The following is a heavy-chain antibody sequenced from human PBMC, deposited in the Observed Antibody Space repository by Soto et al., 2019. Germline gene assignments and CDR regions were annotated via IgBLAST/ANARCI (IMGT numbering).Heavy chain of an antibody. CDR2: VSGNNGAS. Sequence: SVKVSCKASGYTSADFGISWVRQAPGQGLEWMGWVSGNNGASNPAPKVQGRITMTLDTSTGVSYMALRSLRSDDTAIYYCVRDQKYFRVNGNWFDSWGQGTLVTGSS. CDR1: GYTSADFG. D-gene: IGHD2-2*01. V-gene: IGHV1-18*04. J-gene: IGHJ5*01. CDR3: VRDQKYFRVNGNWFDS.